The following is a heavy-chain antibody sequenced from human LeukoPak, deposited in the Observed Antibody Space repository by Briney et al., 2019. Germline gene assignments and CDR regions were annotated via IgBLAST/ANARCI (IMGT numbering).Heavy chain of an antibody. J-gene: IGHJ3*02. V-gene: IGHV1-18*01. Sequence: ASVKVSCKASGYTFTSYGISWVRQAPGQGLEWMGWISAYNGNTNYAQKLQGRVTMTTDTSTSTAHMELRSLRSDDTAVYYCARALNYYDSSGYLDAFDIWGQGTMVTVSS. D-gene: IGHD3-22*01. CDR2: ISAYNGNT. CDR3: ARALNYYDSSGYLDAFDI. CDR1: GYTFTSYG.